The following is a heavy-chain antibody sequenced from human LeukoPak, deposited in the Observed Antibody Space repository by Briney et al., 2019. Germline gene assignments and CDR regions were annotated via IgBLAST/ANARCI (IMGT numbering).Heavy chain of an antibody. D-gene: IGHD5-18*01. CDR1: RFTFNNYG. CDR2: IQYDGNSK. CDR3: AKAVVGYTYAFDS. J-gene: IGHJ4*02. V-gene: IGHV3-30*02. Sequence: PGGSLRHSCAASRFTFNNYGMHWVRQAPGKGLKWVAFIQYDGNSKYYIDSVKGRFSISRDNSKNTLYLQMNSLRPEDTAVYFCAKAVVGYTYAFDSWGQGTLVTVSS.